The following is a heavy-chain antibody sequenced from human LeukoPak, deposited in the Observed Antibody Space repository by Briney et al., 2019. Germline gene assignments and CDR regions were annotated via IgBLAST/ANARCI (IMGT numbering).Heavy chain of an antibody. CDR3: ARGDSSWPDYFDC. Sequence: SETLSLTCTVSGGSISSYYWNWIRQSPGKGLEWIGYIYYSGSTNYNPSLNSRVTISVDTSKNQFSLKLNSVTAADTAVYYCARGDSSWPDYFDCWGQGTLVTVSS. D-gene: IGHD6-13*01. CDR1: GGSISSYY. J-gene: IGHJ4*02. V-gene: IGHV4-59*01. CDR2: IYYSGST.